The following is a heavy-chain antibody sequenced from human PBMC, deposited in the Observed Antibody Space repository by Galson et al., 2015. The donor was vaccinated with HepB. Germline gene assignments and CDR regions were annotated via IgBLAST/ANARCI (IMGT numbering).Heavy chain of an antibody. CDR1: GFTFSSYA. CDR2: ISYDGSNK. J-gene: IGHJ4*02. D-gene: IGHD6-6*01. V-gene: IGHV3-30*04. Sequence: SLRLSCAASGFTFSSYAMHWVRQAPGKGLEWVAVISYDGSNKYYADSVKGRFTISRDNSKNTLYLQMNSLRAEDTAVYYCARGPDRVAARTSPPRYWGQGTLVTVSS. CDR3: ARGPDRVAARTSPPRY.